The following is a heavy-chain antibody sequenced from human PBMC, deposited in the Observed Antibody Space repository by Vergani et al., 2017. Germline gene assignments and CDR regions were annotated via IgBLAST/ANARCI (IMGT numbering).Heavy chain of an antibody. D-gene: IGHD3-3*01. CDR1: GFTFSSYG. V-gene: IGHV3-73*01. CDR3: TSGGDFWSGYYLTFDY. J-gene: IGHJ4*02. Sequence: VQLVESGGGVVQPGRSLRLSCAASGFTFSSYGMHWVRQASGKGLEWVGRIRSKANSYATAYAASVKGRFTISRDDSKNTAYLQMNSLKTEDTAVYYCTSGGDFWSGYYLTFDYWGQGTLVTVSS. CDR2: IRSKANSYAT.